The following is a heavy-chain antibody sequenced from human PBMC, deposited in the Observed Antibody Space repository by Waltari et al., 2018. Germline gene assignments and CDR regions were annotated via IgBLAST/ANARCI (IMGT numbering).Heavy chain of an antibody. D-gene: IGHD6-19*01. Sequence: LQLQESGPGLVKPSETLSLTCTVTGGSLSTSSYYWGWIRQPPGKGLEWVAGIKQDGSEKYYADSVKGRFTISRDNAKNSLYLQMNSLRAEDTAVYYCATSGWYCFDYWGQGTLVTVSS. CDR1: GGSLSTSSYY. J-gene: IGHJ4*02. V-gene: IGHV3-7*01. CDR2: IKQDGSEK. CDR3: ATSGWYCFDY.